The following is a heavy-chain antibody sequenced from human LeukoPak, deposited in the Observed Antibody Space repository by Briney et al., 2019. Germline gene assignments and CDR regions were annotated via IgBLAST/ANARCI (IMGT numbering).Heavy chain of an antibody. CDR2: ISYDGSNK. CDR3: GIPWYYDSRPVYDAFDI. CDR1: GFTFSSYA. Sequence: GGSLRLSCAASGFTFSSYAMHWVRQAPGKGLEWVAVISYDGSNKYYADSVKGRFTISRDNSKNTLYLQMNSLRAEDTAVYYCGIPWYYDSRPVYDAFDIWGQGTMVTVSS. V-gene: IGHV3-30-3*01. J-gene: IGHJ3*02. D-gene: IGHD3-22*01.